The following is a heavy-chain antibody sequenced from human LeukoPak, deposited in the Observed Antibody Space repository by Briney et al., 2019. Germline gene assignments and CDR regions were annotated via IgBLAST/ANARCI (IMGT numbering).Heavy chain of an antibody. CDR2: IIPIFGTA. J-gene: IGHJ6*03. CDR3: ASGNGGQLLPYYYYYMDV. D-gene: IGHD2-2*01. CDR1: GGTFSSYA. V-gene: IGHV1-69*13. Sequence: SVKVSCKASGGTFSSYAISWVRQAPGQGLEWMGGIIPIFGTANYAQKFQGRVTITADESTSTAYMELSSLRSEDTAVYYCASGNGGQLLPYYYYYMDVWGKGTTVTVSS.